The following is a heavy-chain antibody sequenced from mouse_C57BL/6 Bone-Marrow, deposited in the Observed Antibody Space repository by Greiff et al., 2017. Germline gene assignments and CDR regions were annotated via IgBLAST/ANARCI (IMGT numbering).Heavy chain of an antibody. CDR3: ARGFLPYAMDY. V-gene: IGHV5-17*01. J-gene: IGHJ4*01. D-gene: IGHD2-10*01. CDR1: GFTFSDYG. Sequence: DVKLVESGGGLVKPGGSLKLSCAASGFTFSDYGMHWVRQAPEKGLEWVAYISSGSSTIYYADTVKGRFTISRDNAKNTLFLQMTSLRSEDTAMYYCARGFLPYAMDYWGQGTSVTVSS. CDR2: ISSGSSTI.